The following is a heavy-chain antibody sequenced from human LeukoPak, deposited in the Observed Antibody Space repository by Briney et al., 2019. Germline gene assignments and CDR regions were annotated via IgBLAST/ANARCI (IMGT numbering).Heavy chain of an antibody. CDR3: ARGGFDY. Sequence: ASVKISCKASGYTFTGYYLHWVRQTPGQGLEWMGWISPNSDDTNYAQKFRGRVNMTRDTSISTAYMELSRLRSDDTAIYYCARGGFDYWGQGTLVTVSS. V-gene: IGHV1-2*02. J-gene: IGHJ4*02. CDR1: GYTFTGYY. CDR2: ISPNSDDT.